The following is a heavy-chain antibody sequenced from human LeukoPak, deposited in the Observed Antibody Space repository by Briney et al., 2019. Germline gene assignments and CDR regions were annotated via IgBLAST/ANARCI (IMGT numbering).Heavy chain of an antibody. CDR2: ISYDGSNK. J-gene: IGHJ1*01. Sequence: PGRSLRLSCAASGFTFSRYAMHWVRQAPGKGLEWVAVISYDGSNKYYADSVKGRFTISRDNSKNTLYLQMNSLGAEDTAVYYCAKSDGSGTYYTTEYFQHWGQGTLVTVSS. V-gene: IGHV3-30-3*02. CDR3: AKSDGSGTYYTTEYFQH. D-gene: IGHD3-10*01. CDR1: GFTFSRYA.